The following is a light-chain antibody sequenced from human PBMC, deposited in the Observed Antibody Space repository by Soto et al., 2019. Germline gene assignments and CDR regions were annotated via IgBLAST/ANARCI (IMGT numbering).Light chain of an antibody. Sequence: QRTQFPSSVSSSEEDRVTITCRANQGISNYLAWYQQKPEKVPKLLIYAASTLQSGVPSLFSGSGSGTDIPLTSSSLPAEHVATYYCQKYNTAARTFGQGTRLEIK. J-gene: IGKJ5*01. CDR2: AAS. V-gene: IGKV1-27*01. CDR1: QGISNY. CDR3: QKYNTAART.